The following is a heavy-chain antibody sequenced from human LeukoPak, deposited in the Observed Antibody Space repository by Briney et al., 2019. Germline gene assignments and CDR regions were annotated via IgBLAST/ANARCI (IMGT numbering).Heavy chain of an antibody. CDR2: ISSSSSYI. J-gene: IGHJ4*02. V-gene: IGHV3-21*01. CDR3: ARESFVVVTAQNDY. D-gene: IGHD2-21*02. CDR1: GFTFSSYS. Sequence: GSLRLSCAASGFTFSSYSMNWVRQAPGKGPEWVSSISSSSSYIYYADSVKGRFTISRDNAKNSLYLQMNSLRAEDTAVYYCARESFVVVTAQNDYWGQGTLVTVSS.